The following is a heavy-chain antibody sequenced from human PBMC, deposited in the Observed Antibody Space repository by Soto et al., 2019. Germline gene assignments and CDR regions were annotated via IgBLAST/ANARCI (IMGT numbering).Heavy chain of an antibody. CDR2: IIPIFGTA. Sequence: SVKVSCKAPGGTFSSYAISWVRQAPGQGLEWMGGIIPIFGTANYAQKFQGRVTITADESTSTAYMELSSLRSEDTAVYYCARGIYYGSGSSFYYGMDVWGQGTTVTVSS. CDR1: GGTFSSYA. V-gene: IGHV1-69*13. CDR3: ARGIYYGSGSSFYYGMDV. J-gene: IGHJ6*02. D-gene: IGHD3-10*01.